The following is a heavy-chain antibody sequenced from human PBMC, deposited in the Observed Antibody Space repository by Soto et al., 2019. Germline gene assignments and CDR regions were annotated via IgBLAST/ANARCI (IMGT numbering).Heavy chain of an antibody. CDR1: GFTFSSYW. V-gene: IGHV3-74*01. CDR2: INGDGTKI. Sequence: EVQLLQSGGGFVQPGGSLRLSCAASGFTFSSYWMHWFRQVPGKGLMWVSHINGDGTKISYADSVKGRFTISRDNANSTLYLEMTSLTVDDTAVYFCARDGIVYSYGYGAWGQGTRVTVYS. CDR3: ARDGIVYSYGYGA. D-gene: IGHD5-18*01. J-gene: IGHJ4*02.